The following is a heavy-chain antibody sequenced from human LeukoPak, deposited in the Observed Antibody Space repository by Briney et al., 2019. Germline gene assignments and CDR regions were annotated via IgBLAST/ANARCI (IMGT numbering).Heavy chain of an antibody. D-gene: IGHD5-24*01. J-gene: IGHJ4*02. V-gene: IGHV3-48*03. CDR1: GFTFSTYE. CDR3: AREMATIKGSYFDF. Sequence: GGSLRLSCAVSGFTFSTYEMNWVRQAPGKGLEWVSYIRSSGSTINYADSVKGRFTISRGNAKNSLYLQMNSLRAEDTAVYYCAREMATIKGSYFDFWGQGTLVTVSS. CDR2: IRSSGSTI.